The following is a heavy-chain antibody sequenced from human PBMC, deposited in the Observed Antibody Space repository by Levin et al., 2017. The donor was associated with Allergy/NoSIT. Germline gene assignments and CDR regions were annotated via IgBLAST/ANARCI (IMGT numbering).Heavy chain of an antibody. V-gene: IGHV3-23*01. Sequence: GGSLRLSCAASGFTFSSYAMSWVRQAPGKGLEWVSAISGSGGSTYYADSVKGRFTISRDNSKNTLYLQMNSLRAEDTAVYYCAKEWGYCSGGSCYSEAFDIWGQGTMVTVSS. CDR2: ISGSGGST. D-gene: IGHD2-15*01. CDR1: GFTFSSYA. J-gene: IGHJ3*02. CDR3: AKEWGYCSGGSCYSEAFDI.